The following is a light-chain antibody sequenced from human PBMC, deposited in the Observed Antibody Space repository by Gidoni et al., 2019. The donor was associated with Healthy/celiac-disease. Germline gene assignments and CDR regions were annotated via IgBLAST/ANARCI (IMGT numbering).Light chain of an antibody. CDR1: NLGSKS. Sequence: SYVLTQPPSVSVAPGKTARITCGGNNLGSKSVHWYQQKPGQAPVLVIYYDSDRPSGIPERFSGSNSGNTATLTIRRVEAGDEADYYCQVWDSSSDHVVFGGGTKLPVL. CDR2: YDS. CDR3: QVWDSSSDHVV. J-gene: IGLJ2*01. V-gene: IGLV3-21*04.